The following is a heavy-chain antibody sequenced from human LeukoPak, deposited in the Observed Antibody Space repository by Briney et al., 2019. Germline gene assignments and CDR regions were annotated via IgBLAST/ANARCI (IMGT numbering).Heavy chain of an antibody. Sequence: SETLSLTCTVSGGSISSYYWSWIRQPPGKGLEWIGYIYYSGSTNHNPSLKSRVTISVDTSKNQFSLKLSSVTAADTAVYYCARHGPPYYDILTGYYGANRFDPWGQGTLVTVSS. D-gene: IGHD3-9*01. CDR3: ARHGPPYYDILTGYYGANRFDP. J-gene: IGHJ5*02. V-gene: IGHV4-59*08. CDR2: IYYSGST. CDR1: GGSISSYY.